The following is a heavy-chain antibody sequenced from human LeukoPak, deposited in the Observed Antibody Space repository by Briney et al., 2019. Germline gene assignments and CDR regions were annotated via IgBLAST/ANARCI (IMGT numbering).Heavy chain of an antibody. J-gene: IGHJ4*02. V-gene: IGHV2-5*02. CDR2: IYWDDDK. CDR1: GFSLSASGVG. Sequence: SGPTLVNPTQTLTLTCTFSGFSLSASGVGVGWIRQPPGKALEWLALIYWDDDKRYSPSLKSRPTITKDTSKNQVALTMTNMDPVDTATYYCAHTDFDWFNFDYWGQGTLVTVSS. CDR3: AHTDFDWFNFDY. D-gene: IGHD3-9*01.